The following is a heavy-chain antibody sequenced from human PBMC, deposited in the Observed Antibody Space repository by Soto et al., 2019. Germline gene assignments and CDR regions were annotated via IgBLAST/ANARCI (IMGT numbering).Heavy chain of an antibody. CDR3: ARSELEPTYYYYYGMDV. J-gene: IGHJ6*02. Sequence: PGGSLRLSCAASGFTVSSNYMSWVRQAPGKGLEWVSVIYSGGSTYYADSVKGRFTISRDNSKNTLYLQMNSLRAEDTAVYYCARSELEPTYYYYYGMDVWGQGTTVTVSS. CDR2: IYSGGST. D-gene: IGHD1-1*01. V-gene: IGHV3-53*01. CDR1: GFTVSSNY.